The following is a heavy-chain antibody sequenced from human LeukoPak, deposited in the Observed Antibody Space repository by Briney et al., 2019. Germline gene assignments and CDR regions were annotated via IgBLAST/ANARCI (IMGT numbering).Heavy chain of an antibody. CDR1: GFTFSSHG. J-gene: IGHJ4*02. CDR3: ARGSGYRITHFDY. Sequence: GGSLRLSCAASGFTFSSHGMNWVRQAPGKGLEWVSGISGSGVITYYADSVKGRFTISRDNSKNTLDLQMNSLRAEDTAVYYCARGSGYRITHFDYWGQGTLVTVSS. D-gene: IGHD3-9*01. CDR2: ISGSGVIT. V-gene: IGHV3-23*01.